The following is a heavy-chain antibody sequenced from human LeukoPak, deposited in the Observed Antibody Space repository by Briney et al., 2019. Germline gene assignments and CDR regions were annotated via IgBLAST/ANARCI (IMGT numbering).Heavy chain of an antibody. V-gene: IGHV3-23*01. Sequence: GGALRLSCAASGFTFSTYAMSWVRQAPGKGLECVSVIIGIGGRTYYADSVKGRFTISRDNSKNTLYLQMNSLRAEDSAVYHCAKGHRDYGTGFGRWGQGTLVTV. J-gene: IGHJ4*02. D-gene: IGHD4-17*01. CDR2: IIGIGGRT. CDR1: GFTFSTYA. CDR3: AKGHRDYGTGFGR.